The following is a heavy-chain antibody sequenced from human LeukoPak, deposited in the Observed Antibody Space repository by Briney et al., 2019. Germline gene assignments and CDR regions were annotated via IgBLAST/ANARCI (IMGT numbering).Heavy chain of an antibody. CDR2: IKQDGSEK. CDR1: GFSFSSYW. V-gene: IGHV3-7*01. CDR3: AKNRGSGSYNDY. J-gene: IGHJ4*02. D-gene: IGHD3-10*01. Sequence: PGGSLRLSCAASGFSFSSYWMTWVRQAPGKGLEWVANIKQDGSEKNYVDSVKGRFSISRDNAENSLYLQMNSLRAEDTAVYYCAKNRGSGSYNDYWGQETLVTVSS.